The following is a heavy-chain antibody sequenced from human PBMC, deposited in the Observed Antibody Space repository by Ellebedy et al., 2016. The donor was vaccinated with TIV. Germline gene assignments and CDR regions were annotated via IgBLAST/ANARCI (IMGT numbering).Heavy chain of an antibody. J-gene: IGHJ3*02. CDR1: GFTFSSYW. V-gene: IGHV3-7*01. D-gene: IGHD4-17*01. CDR3: ATDGSYGDYLSPAHAFEI. CDR2: INQGGSER. Sequence: GESLKISCEVSGFTFSSYWMSWVRQAPGKGLEWVANINQGGSERHYVDSVKGRFTISRDNAKNSLYLEMNSLRAEDTAVYYCATDGSYGDYLSPAHAFEIWGQGTMVAVSS.